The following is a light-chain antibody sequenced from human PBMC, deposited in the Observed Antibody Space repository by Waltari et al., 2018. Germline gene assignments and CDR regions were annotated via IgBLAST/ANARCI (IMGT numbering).Light chain of an antibody. CDR2: DVS. CDR1: SSDVGAYNF. CDR3: SSFETNSASVI. J-gene: IGLJ2*01. Sequence: QSALTQPASVSGSPGQSITISCTGTSSDVGAYNFVSWYQHYPGKAPKIIIYDVSNRPSGVSYHFSGSKSVNTASLTISGLQAEDEAVYYCSSFETNSASVIFGGGTMVTVL. V-gene: IGLV2-14*03.